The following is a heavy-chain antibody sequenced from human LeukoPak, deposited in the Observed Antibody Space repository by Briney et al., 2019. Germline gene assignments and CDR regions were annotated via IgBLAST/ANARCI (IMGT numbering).Heavy chain of an antibody. J-gene: IGHJ4*02. V-gene: IGHV3-23*01. Sequence: PGGSLRLSCAASGFTFSSYCMSWVRQAPGKGLEWVSAISGSGTTTYFADSVKGRFTISRDNSKGSLYLQMNSLRDEDTAIYYCAKDRGYNYPFRYFDHWGQGTLVTVSS. D-gene: IGHD5-24*01. CDR2: ISGSGTTT. CDR1: GFTFSSYC. CDR3: AKDRGYNYPFRYFDH.